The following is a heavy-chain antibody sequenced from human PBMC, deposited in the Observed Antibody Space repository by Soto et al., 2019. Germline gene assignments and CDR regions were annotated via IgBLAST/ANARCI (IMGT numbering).Heavy chain of an antibody. D-gene: IGHD6-19*01. CDR2: ISGSGGST. CDR3: AKMGGGWYLSGVGY. CDR1: GFTFSSYA. Sequence: PGGSLRLSCAASGFTFSSYAMSWVRQAPGKGLEWVSAISGSGGSTYYADSVKGRFTISRDNSKNTLYLQMNSLRAEDTAVYYCAKMGGGWYLSGVGYWGQGTLVTVSS. J-gene: IGHJ4*02. V-gene: IGHV3-23*01.